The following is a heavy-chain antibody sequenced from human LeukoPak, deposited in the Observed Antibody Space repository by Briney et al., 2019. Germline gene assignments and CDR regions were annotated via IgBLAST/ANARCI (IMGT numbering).Heavy chain of an antibody. J-gene: IGHJ6*03. CDR3: ARQKIEWLRSLGNYYYYMDV. D-gene: IGHD5-12*01. CDR1: GGSFSGYY. Sequence: SETLSLTCAVYGGSFSGYYWSWIRQPPGKGLEWIGEINHSGSTNYNPSLKSRVTISVDTSKNQFSLKLSSVTAADTAVYYCARQKIEWLRSLGNYYYYMDVWGKGTTVTISS. V-gene: IGHV4-34*01. CDR2: INHSGST.